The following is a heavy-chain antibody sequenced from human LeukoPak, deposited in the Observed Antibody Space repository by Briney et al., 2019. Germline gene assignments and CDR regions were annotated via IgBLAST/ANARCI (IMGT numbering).Heavy chain of an antibody. D-gene: IGHD3-22*01. CDR1: GGSISSGSYY. CDR2: LYTRGST. CDR3: ARVRNGPYYYDSSGYFDY. J-gene: IGHJ4*02. V-gene: IGHV4-61*02. Sequence: PSETLSLTCTVSGGSISSGSYYWSWLRQPAGKALEWIGRLYTRGSTNYNPCLKSRVTRSVDTSNNTLSLKLSSVTTADTAVYYCARVRNGPYYYDSSGYFDYWGQGTLVTVPS.